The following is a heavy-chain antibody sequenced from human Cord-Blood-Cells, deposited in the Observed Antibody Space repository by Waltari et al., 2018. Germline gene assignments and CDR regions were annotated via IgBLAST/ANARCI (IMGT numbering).Heavy chain of an antibody. CDR1: GYSISSGYY. CDR2: IYHSGST. CDR3: AREYSSSSEYFQH. J-gene: IGHJ1*01. D-gene: IGHD6-6*01. V-gene: IGHV4-38-2*02. Sequence: QVQLQESGPGLVKPSETLSLTCTVSGYSISSGYYWGWIRQPPGKGLGWSGGIYHSGSTYDDPSLRMRVTISVDPSKNQFSRKLGSGTAADTAVYYCAREYSSSSEYFQHWGQGTLVTVSS.